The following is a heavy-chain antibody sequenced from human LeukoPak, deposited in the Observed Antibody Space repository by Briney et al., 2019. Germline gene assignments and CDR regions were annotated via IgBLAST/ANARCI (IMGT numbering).Heavy chain of an antibody. D-gene: IGHD6-19*01. Sequence: GGSLRLSCAASGFTFSSNAMNWVRQAPGKGLEWVSSISMSSTYIYYADSVKGRFTISRDNAKNSLYLQMDSLREEDTAVYYCTTAPYSSGWYTVDFWGQGTLVTVSS. CDR3: TTAPYSSGWYTVDF. J-gene: IGHJ4*02. V-gene: IGHV3-21*01. CDR1: GFTFSSNA. CDR2: ISMSSTYI.